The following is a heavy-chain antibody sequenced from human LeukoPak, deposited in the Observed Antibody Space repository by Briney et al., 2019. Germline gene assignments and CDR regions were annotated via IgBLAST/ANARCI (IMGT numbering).Heavy chain of an antibody. J-gene: IGHJ3*02. CDR3: AGYSGYDGCAFDI. Sequence: PGGSLRLSCAASGFTLNNYAMNWVRQAPGKGLEWVSTMGNSGRYINYVASVKGRFTISRDNAKNSVYLHMSSLRAEDTAHYYCAGYSGYDGCAFDIWGQGTMVTVSS. CDR2: MGNSGRYI. V-gene: IGHV3-21*01. CDR1: GFTLNNYA. D-gene: IGHD5-12*01.